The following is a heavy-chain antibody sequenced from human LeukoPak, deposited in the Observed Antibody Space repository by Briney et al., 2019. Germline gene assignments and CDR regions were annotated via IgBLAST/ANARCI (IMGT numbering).Heavy chain of an antibody. CDR3: ASVGSTSYQFDY. J-gene: IGHJ4*02. Sequence: GGSLRLSCAASGFTFSSYEKNWVRQAPGKGLEWVSYISSSGSTIYYADSVKGRFTISRDNAKNSLYLQMNSLRAEDTAVYYCASVGSTSYQFDYWGPGTLVTVSS. D-gene: IGHD2-2*01. CDR2: ISSSGSTI. V-gene: IGHV3-48*03. CDR1: GFTFSSYE.